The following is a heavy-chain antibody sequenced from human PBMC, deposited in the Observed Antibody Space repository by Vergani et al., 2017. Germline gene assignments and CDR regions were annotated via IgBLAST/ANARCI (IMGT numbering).Heavy chain of an antibody. CDR2: THTSGST. J-gene: IGHJ4*02. CDR3: ARGSCLGGSCYNPLFDY. Sequence: QVQLQESGPGLVKPSQTLSLTCTVSGGSLNSHNYYWSWIRQPAGKGLEWIGRTHTSGSTNYNPSLKSRFTMSEDTSKNQFSLNLTSVTASDTAVYFCARGSCLGGSCYNPLFDYWGQGILVTVSS. D-gene: IGHD2-15*01. V-gene: IGHV4-61*02. CDR1: GGSLNSHNYY.